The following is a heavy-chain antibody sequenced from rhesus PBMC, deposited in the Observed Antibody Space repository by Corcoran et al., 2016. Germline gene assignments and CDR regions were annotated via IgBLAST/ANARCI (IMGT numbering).Heavy chain of an antibody. CDR3: ASLFSLYYNRLDV. Sequence: QMQLQASGPGLVKPSETLSLTCDVSGGSISGYHWTWIPPPPGKGLEWIGNIEAHTAGTNYNPSLRSRVTISKDTSKNQFSLKLSSVTAADTAVYYCASLFSLYYNRLDVWGPGVLVTVSS. J-gene: IGHJ5-1*01. D-gene: IGHD2-2*01. CDR1: GGSISGYH. V-gene: IGHV4-81*01. CDR2: IEAHTAGT.